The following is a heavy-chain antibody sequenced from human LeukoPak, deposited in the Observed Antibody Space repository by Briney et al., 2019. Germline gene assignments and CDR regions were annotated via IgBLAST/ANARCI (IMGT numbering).Heavy chain of an antibody. V-gene: IGHV3-30*18. J-gene: IGHJ3*02. D-gene: IGHD3-10*02. Sequence: GGSLRLSCAASGFTFSSYAMHCVRQAPGKGLEWVALISYDGSNKYYADSVKGRFTISRDNSKNTLYLQMNSLRAEDTAVYYCAKFFTGEYVRAFDIWGQGTMVTVSS. CDR3: AKFFTGEYVRAFDI. CDR2: ISYDGSNK. CDR1: GFTFSSYA.